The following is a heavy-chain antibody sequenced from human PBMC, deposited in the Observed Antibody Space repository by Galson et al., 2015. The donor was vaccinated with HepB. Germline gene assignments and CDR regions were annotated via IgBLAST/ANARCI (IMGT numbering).Heavy chain of an antibody. Sequence: ETLSLTCTVSGDSISSSSHYWGWIRQPPGKGLEWIGSIYYSGSTYYNPSLKSRVTISLDTSKNQFSLKLSSVTAADTAVYYCARGLAGGMSRWFDPWGQGTLVTVSS. J-gene: IGHJ5*02. V-gene: IGHV4-39*07. D-gene: IGHD6-13*01. CDR2: IYYSGST. CDR3: ARGLAGGMSRWFDP. CDR1: GDSISSSSHY.